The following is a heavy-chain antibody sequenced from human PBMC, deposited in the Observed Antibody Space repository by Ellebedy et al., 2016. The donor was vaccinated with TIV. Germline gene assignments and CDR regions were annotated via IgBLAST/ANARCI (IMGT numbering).Heavy chain of an antibody. J-gene: IGHJ4*02. CDR1: GFIFSSYG. CDR3: AKDLPSGYSGSHDDYS. CDR2: IWNDGSNK. V-gene: IGHV3-30*02. Sequence: GGSLRLXXAASGFIFSSYGMHWVRQAPGKGLEWVANIWNDGSNKYYADSVKGRFTISRDNSENTLYLQMSSLGAEDTAVYYCAKDLPSGYSGSHDDYSWGQGTLVTVSS. D-gene: IGHD1-26*01.